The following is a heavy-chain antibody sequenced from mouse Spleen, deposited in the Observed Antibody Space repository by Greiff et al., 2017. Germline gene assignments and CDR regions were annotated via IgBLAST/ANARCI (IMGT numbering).Heavy chain of an antibody. CDR2: IDPENGDT. J-gene: IGHJ4*01. D-gene: IGHD2-2*01. CDR3: NAVIYYGYDGYAMDY. CDR1: GFNIKDYY. V-gene: IGHV14-4*02. Sequence: EVQLQQSGAELVRSGASVKLSCTASGFNIKDYYMHWVKQRPEQGLEWIGWIDPENGDTEYAPKFQGKATMTADTSSNTAYLQLSSLTSEDTAVYYCNAVIYYGYDGYAMDYWGQGTSVTVSS.